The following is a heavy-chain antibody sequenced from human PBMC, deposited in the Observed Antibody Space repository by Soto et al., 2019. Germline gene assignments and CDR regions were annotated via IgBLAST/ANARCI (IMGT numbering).Heavy chain of an antibody. CDR1: GFTFSSYG. CDR2: IWYDGSNK. D-gene: IGHD1-7*01. J-gene: IGHJ6*02. Sequence: QVQLVESGGGVVQPGRSLRLSCAASGFTFSSYGMHWVRQAPGKGLEWVAVIWYDGSNKYYADSVKGRFTISRDNSKNTLYLQMNSLRAEDTAVYYCARERTALEIRLYYGMDVWGQGTTVTVSS. CDR3: ARERTALEIRLYYGMDV. V-gene: IGHV3-33*01.